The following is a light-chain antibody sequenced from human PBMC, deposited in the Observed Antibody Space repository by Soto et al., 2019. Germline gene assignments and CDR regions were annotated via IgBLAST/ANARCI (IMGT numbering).Light chain of an antibody. CDR2: AAS. J-gene: IGKJ1*01. CDR3: QKYNSAPWT. V-gene: IGKV1-27*01. Sequence: DIQMTQSPSSLSASVGDRVTITCRASQGISNYLAWYQQKPGQVPKLLIYAASTLQSGVPSRFSGSGSGTDVTLTISSLQPEDVATYYCQKYNSAPWTVGQGTKVEIK. CDR1: QGISNY.